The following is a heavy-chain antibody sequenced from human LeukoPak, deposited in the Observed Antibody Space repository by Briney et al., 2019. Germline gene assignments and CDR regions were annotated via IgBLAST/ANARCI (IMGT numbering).Heavy chain of an antibody. V-gene: IGHV4-31*03. CDR1: GGSISSGGYY. J-gene: IGHJ5*02. Sequence: PSQTLSLTCTVSGGSISSGGYYWSWIRQHPGKGLEWIGYIYYSGSTYYNPSLKSRVTISVDTSKNQFSLKLSSVTAADTAMYYCASVSIAAAGEYWFDPWGQGTLVTVSS. CDR3: ASVSIAAAGEYWFDP. D-gene: IGHD6-13*01. CDR2: IYYSGST.